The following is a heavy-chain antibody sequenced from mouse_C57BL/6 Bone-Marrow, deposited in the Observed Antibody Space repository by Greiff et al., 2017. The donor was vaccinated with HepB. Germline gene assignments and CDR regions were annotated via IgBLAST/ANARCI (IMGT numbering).Heavy chain of an antibody. V-gene: IGHV1-82*01. D-gene: IGHD2-1*01. J-gene: IGHJ2*01. CDR2: IYPGDGDT. Sequence: VKLMESGPELVKPGASVKISCKASGYAFSSSWMNWVKQRPGKGLEWIGRIYPGDGDTNYNGKFKGKATLTADKSSSTAYMQLSSLTSEDSAVYFCARRIYGNYWGFDYWGQGTTLTVSS. CDR3: ARRIYGNYWGFDY. CDR1: GYAFSSSW.